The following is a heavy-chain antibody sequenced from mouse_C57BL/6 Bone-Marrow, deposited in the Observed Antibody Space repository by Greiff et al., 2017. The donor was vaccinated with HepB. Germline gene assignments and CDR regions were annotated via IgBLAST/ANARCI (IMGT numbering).Heavy chain of an antibody. J-gene: IGHJ1*03. V-gene: IGHV5-9-1*02. Sequence: EVMLVESGAGLVKPGGSLKLSCAASGFTFSSYAMSWVRQTPEKRLEWVAYISSGGDYTYYADTVKGRFTISRDTARNTLYLQMSSLKSEDTAMYYCTRDGYYDWYFDVWGTGTTVTVSS. CDR1: GFTFSSYA. CDR2: ISSGGDYT. D-gene: IGHD2-3*01. CDR3: TRDGYYDWYFDV.